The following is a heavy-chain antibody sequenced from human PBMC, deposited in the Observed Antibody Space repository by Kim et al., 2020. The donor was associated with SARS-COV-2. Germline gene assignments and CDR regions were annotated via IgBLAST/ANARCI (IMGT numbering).Heavy chain of an antibody. V-gene: IGHV3-73*01. Sequence: ATLCANSVKDSFTITRDDSKNTVYQQMSSLKTDDTAVYYCTRGYPYYFDYWGQGALVTVSS. J-gene: IGHJ4*02. D-gene: IGHD5-12*01. CDR3: TRGYPYYFDY. CDR2: AT.